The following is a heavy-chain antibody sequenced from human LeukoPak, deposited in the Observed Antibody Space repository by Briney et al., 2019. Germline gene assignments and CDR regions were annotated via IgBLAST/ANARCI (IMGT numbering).Heavy chain of an antibody. J-gene: IGHJ4*02. Sequence: ASVKVSCKASGDTFTSYYMHWVRQAPGQGLEWMGIINPSGGSTSYAQKFQGRVTMTRDTSTSTVYMELSSLRSEDTAVYYCARKPSSGPLDYWGQGTLVTVSS. CDR3: ARKPSSGPLDY. D-gene: IGHD3-22*01. CDR1: GDTFTSYY. CDR2: INPSGGST. V-gene: IGHV1-46*01.